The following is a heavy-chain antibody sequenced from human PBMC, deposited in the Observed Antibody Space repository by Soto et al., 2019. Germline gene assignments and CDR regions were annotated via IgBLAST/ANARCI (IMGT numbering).Heavy chain of an antibody. CDR3: ARGLRSVLDY. J-gene: IGHJ4*02. Sequence: GGSLRLSCVASGFTFRNFGMHWVRQAPGKGLEWVAVISNDENIKQYADSVRGRFAIARDNSKNTLYLQVTSLRAEDTAIYYCARGLRSVLDYWGQGALVTVSS. CDR2: ISNDENIK. V-gene: IGHV3-33*01. CDR1: GFTFRNFG. D-gene: IGHD6-6*01.